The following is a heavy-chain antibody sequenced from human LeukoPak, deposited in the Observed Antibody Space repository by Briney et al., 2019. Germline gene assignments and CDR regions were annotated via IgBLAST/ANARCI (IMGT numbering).Heavy chain of an antibody. CDR1: GFSLSTSGVG. J-gene: IGHJ3*02. D-gene: IGHD3-22*01. CDR3: AHTTYYCDSSGYYYSDPDAFDI. Sequence: SGPTLVKPTQTLTLTCTFSGFSLSTSGVGVGWIRQPPGKALEWLALIYWNDDKRYSPSLKSRLTITKDTSKNQVVLTMTNMDPVDTATYYCAHTTYYCDSSGYYYSDPDAFDIWGQGTMVTVSS. CDR2: IYWNDDK. V-gene: IGHV2-5*01.